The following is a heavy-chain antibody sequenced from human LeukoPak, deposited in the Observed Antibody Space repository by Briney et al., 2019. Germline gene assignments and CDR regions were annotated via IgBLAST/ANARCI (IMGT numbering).Heavy chain of an antibody. D-gene: IGHD6-13*01. J-gene: IGHJ4*02. Sequence: PGGSLRLSCAASGFTFSSYAMSWVRQAQGKGLEWVSAISGSGGSTYYADSVKGRFTISRDNSKNTLYLQMNSLRAEDTAVYYCAKDGSSWYSYYFDYWGQGTLVTVSS. CDR2: ISGSGGST. CDR3: AKDGSSWYSYYFDY. V-gene: IGHV3-23*01. CDR1: GFTFSSYA.